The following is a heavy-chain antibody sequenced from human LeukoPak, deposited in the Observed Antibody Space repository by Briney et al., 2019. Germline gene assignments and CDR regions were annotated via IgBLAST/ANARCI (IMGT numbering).Heavy chain of an antibody. J-gene: IGHJ3*01. CDR2: INPFNGNT. CDR1: GYTFTRYA. D-gene: IGHD6-19*01. Sequence: ASVKVSRKASGYTFTRYAISWVRQAPGQGLEWMGWINPFNGNTNDAERFQGRVIMTTDTSTRTAYMELRSLRSDDTAVYYCARDYTSAEWLGFAFDVWGQGTMISVSS. V-gene: IGHV1-18*01. CDR3: ARDYTSAEWLGFAFDV.